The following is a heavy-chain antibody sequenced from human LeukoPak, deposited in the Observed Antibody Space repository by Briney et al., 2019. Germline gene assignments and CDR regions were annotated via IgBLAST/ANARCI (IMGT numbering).Heavy chain of an antibody. Sequence: GGSLRLSCAASGFTFSSYAMGWVRQAPGKGLEWVSAISGSGGSTYYADSVKGRFTISRDNSKNTLYLQMNSLRAEDTAVYYCAKERGIYCSSTSCYFDAFDIWGQGTMVTVSS. CDR3: AKERGIYCSSTSCYFDAFDI. J-gene: IGHJ3*02. CDR1: GFTFSSYA. CDR2: ISGSGGST. V-gene: IGHV3-23*01. D-gene: IGHD2-2*01.